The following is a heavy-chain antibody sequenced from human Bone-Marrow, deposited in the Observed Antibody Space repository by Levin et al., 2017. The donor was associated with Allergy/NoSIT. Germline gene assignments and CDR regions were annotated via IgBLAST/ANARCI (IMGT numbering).Heavy chain of an antibody. J-gene: IGHJ5*02. Sequence: PSETLSLTCTVSGGSISSYYWSWIRQPPGKGLEWIGYIYYSGSTNYNPSLKSRVTISVDTSKNQFSLKLSSVTAADTAVYYCARSHGRIAAAGTGWFDPWGQGTLVTVSS. CDR2: IYYSGST. CDR1: GGSISSYY. D-gene: IGHD6-13*01. CDR3: ARSHGRIAAAGTGWFDP. V-gene: IGHV4-59*01.